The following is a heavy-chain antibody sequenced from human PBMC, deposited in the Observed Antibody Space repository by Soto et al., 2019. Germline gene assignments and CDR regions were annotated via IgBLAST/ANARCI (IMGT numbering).Heavy chain of an antibody. CDR2: IYYSGST. Sequence: SETLSLTCTVSGGSISSYYWSWIRQPPGKGLEWIGYIYYSGSTNYNPSLKSRVTISVDTSKNQFSLKLSSVTAADTAVYYCAREAGGGITGTVPNWFDPWGQGTLVTVSS. CDR1: GGSISSYY. J-gene: IGHJ5*02. CDR3: AREAGGGITGTVPNWFDP. V-gene: IGHV4-59*01. D-gene: IGHD1-20*01.